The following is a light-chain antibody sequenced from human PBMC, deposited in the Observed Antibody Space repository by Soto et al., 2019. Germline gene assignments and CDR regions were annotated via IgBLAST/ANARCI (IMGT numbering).Light chain of an antibody. CDR2: DVN. Sequence: QSALTQPRSVSGSPGQSVTISCTGTSSDLGGYNYVSWYQHHPGKAPKLKIFDVNRRPSGVPDRFSGSKSGNTASLTISGLQAEDEADYYCSSYTSSSTLGVVFGGGTKVTVL. CDR3: SSYTSSSTLGVV. J-gene: IGLJ2*01. V-gene: IGLV2-11*01. CDR1: SSDLGGYNY.